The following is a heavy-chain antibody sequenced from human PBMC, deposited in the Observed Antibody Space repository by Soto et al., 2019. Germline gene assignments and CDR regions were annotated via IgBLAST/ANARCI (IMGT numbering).Heavy chain of an antibody. V-gene: IGHV3-23*01. J-gene: IGHJ1*01. D-gene: IGHD3-22*01. CDR2: IKVRGGST. CDR1: GFTFSDYA. Sequence: EVQLLESGGGLVQPGGSLRLSCAASGFTFSDYAMSWVRQAPGKGLEWLSAIKVRGGSTYYADSVKGRFTISTDNSQNTLCLQMNNLRAEDTAVYYFAKGLYYYDSGTYCCEYFQHWGQGTLVTVSS. CDR3: AKGLYYYDSGTYCCEYFQH.